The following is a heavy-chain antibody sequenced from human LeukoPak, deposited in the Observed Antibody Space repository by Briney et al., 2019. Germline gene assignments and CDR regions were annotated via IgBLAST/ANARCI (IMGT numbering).Heavy chain of an antibody. D-gene: IGHD4-17*01. V-gene: IGHV3-21*01. CDR2: ISSRSSYI. Sequence: PGGSLRLSCAASGFTFSSYRMNWVRQAPGKGLEWVSSISSRSSYIYYADSLKGRFTISIDNAKNSLYLNIHSLRTEDTAVYYCARDRADPDYGDYVFAYWGQGTLVTVSS. CDR1: GFTFSSYR. CDR3: ARDRADPDYGDYVFAY. J-gene: IGHJ4*02.